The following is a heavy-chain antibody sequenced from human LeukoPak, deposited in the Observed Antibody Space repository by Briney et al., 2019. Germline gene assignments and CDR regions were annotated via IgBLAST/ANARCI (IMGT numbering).Heavy chain of an antibody. Sequence: ASVKVSCKASGYTFTSYDINWVRQATGQGLEWMGWMNPNSGNTGYAQKFQGRVTMTRNTSISTAYMELSSLRSEDTAVYYWAIIYCSSTCSAFDIWGQGTMVTVSS. D-gene: IGHD2-2*01. V-gene: IGHV1-8*01. CDR1: GYTFTSYD. CDR2: MNPNSGNT. J-gene: IGHJ3*02. CDR3: AIIYCSSTCSAFDI.